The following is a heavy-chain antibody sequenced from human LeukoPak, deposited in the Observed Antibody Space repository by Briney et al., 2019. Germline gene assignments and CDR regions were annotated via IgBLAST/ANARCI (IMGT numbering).Heavy chain of an antibody. V-gene: IGHV3-64*02. Sequence: PGGSLRLSCAASGFTFSSYAMHWVRQAPGKGLEYVSAISSNGGSTYYADSLKGRFTISRDNSKNTLYLQMGSLRAEDMAVYYCARGSSGWYKDAFDIWGQGTMVTVSS. CDR2: ISSNGGST. CDR3: ARGSSGWYKDAFDI. D-gene: IGHD6-19*01. J-gene: IGHJ3*02. CDR1: GFTFSSYA.